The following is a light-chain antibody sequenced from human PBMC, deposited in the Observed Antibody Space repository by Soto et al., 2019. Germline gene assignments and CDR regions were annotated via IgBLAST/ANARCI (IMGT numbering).Light chain of an antibody. J-gene: IGKJ1*01. V-gene: IGKV3-15*01. Sequence: EIVMTQSPATLSVSPGERATLSCRASQSVSRNLAWYQQERCQAPRLLIYGASTRATGIPAWFSGSGSGTAFTRTISSLQSDDFAVYYCAQYNRWPQWTFGQGTKVDIK. CDR3: AQYNRWPQWT. CDR2: GAS. CDR1: QSVSRN.